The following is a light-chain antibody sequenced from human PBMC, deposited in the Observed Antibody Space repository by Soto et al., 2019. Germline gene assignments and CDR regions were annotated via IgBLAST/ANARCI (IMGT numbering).Light chain of an antibody. CDR2: GNI. Sequence: QSVLTQPPSVSGAPGQRVTISCTGSSSNIGAGYDVHWYQQLPGTAPKLLIYGNINRPSGVPDRFSASKSATSASLAITGLQAEYEADYYCQSYDSSLSVLYVFGTGTKLTVL. V-gene: IGLV1-40*01. CDR1: SSNIGAGYD. CDR3: QSYDSSLSVLYV. J-gene: IGLJ1*01.